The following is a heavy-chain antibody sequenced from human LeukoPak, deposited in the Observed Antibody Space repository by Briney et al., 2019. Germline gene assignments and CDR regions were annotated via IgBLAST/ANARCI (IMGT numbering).Heavy chain of an antibody. J-gene: IGHJ4*02. CDR2: IYYSGST. D-gene: IGHD3-22*01. CDR3: ASELRDYYDSSGYYPT. V-gene: IGHV4-39*01. Sequence: SETLSLTCTVSGGSIGSSSYYWGWIRQPPGKGLEWIGSIYYSGSTYYNPSLKSRVTISVDTSKNQFSLKLSSVTAADTAVYYCASELRDYYDSSGYYPTWGQGTLVTVSS. CDR1: GGSIGSSSYY.